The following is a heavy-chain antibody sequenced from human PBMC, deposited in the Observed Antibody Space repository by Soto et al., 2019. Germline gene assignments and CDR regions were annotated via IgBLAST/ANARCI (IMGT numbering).Heavy chain of an antibody. CDR2: ISYGGSNI. Sequence: GGSLRLSCAASGFTFSSYGMHWVRQAPGKGLEWVAVISYGGSNIYYADSVKGRFTISRDNSKNTLYLQMDSLRAEDTAVYYCAKDRYSSNYHYGMDVWGQGTTVTVSS. J-gene: IGHJ6*02. CDR1: GFTFSSYG. CDR3: AKDRYSSNYHYGMDV. V-gene: IGHV3-30*18. D-gene: IGHD6-13*01.